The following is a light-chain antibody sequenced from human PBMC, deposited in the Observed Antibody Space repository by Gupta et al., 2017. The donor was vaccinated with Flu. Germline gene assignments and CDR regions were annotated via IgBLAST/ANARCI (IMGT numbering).Light chain of an antibody. V-gene: IGLV2-23*01. Sequence: GQSITISCTGTSSDVGSYNLVSWYQQHPGKATKLIIYEGNKRPSGVSNRFSGSKSGNTASLTISGLQAEDEANYYCCSYAVQGVFGGGTKLTVL. CDR3: CSYAVQGV. CDR2: EGN. CDR1: SSDVGSYNL. J-gene: IGLJ3*02.